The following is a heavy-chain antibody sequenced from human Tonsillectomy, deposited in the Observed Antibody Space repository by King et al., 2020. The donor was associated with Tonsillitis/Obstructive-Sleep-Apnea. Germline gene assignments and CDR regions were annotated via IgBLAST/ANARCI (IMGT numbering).Heavy chain of an antibody. Sequence: QLQESGPGLVKPSETLSLTCTVSGGSISSSSYYWGWIRQPPGKGLEWIGSIYYSGSIYYNPSLKSRVTISVDTSKNQFSLKLSSVTAADTAVYYCASLVVPAAILREVDYYYMDVWGKGTTVTVS. CDR3: ASLVVPAAILREVDYYYMDV. V-gene: IGHV4-39*01. CDR2: IYYSGSI. CDR1: GGSISSSSYY. J-gene: IGHJ6*03. D-gene: IGHD2-2*02.